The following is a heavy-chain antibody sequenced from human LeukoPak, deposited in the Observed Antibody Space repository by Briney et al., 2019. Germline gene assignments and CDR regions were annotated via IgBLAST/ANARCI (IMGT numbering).Heavy chain of an antibody. CDR2: ISSSSSTI. CDR3: ARDNRNDAFDI. CDR1: GFTFSSYS. J-gene: IGHJ3*02. Sequence: GGSLRLSCAASGFTFSSYSMNWVRQAPGKGLEWVSYISSSSSTIYYADSVKGRFTISRDNAKNSLYLQMNSLRAEDTAVYYCARDNRNDAFDIWGQGTMVTVSS. V-gene: IGHV3-48*01.